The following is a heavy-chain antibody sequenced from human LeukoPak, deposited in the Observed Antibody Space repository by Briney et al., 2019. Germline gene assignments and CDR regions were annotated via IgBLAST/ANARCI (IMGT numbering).Heavy chain of an antibody. V-gene: IGHV3-48*01. CDR2: ISSSSSTI. CDR3: ARDWGYSSGWYDYYYGMDV. CDR1: GFTFSSYS. J-gene: IGHJ6*02. D-gene: IGHD6-19*01. Sequence: GGSLRLSCAASGFTFSSYSMNWVRQAPGKGLEWVSCISSSSSTIYYADSVKGRFTISRDNAKNSLYLQMNSLRAEDTAVYYCARDWGYSSGWYDYYYGMDVWGQGTTVTVSS.